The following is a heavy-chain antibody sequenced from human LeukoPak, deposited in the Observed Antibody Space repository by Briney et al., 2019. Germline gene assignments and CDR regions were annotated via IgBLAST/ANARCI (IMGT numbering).Heavy chain of an antibody. Sequence: SETLSLTCTVSGGSISSYYWSWIRQPAGKGLEWIGRIYTSGSTNYNPSLKSRVTMSVDTSKNQFSLKLSSVTAADTAVYYCARGKGYNWNYYFDYWGQGTLVTVSS. J-gene: IGHJ4*02. CDR1: GGSISSYY. V-gene: IGHV4-4*07. CDR3: ARGKGYNWNYYFDY. D-gene: IGHD1-7*01. CDR2: IYTSGST.